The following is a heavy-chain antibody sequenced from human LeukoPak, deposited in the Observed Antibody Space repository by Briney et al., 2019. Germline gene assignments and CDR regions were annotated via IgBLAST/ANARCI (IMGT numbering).Heavy chain of an antibody. D-gene: IGHD6-19*01. CDR2: IYYSGST. CDR3: ARGFEYSSAYYFDY. V-gene: IGHV4-39*07. CDR1: GGSISSSSYY. Sequence: SETLSLTCTVSGGSISSSSYYWGWIRQPPGKGLEWIGSIYYSGSTYYNPSLKSRVTISVDTSKNQFSLKLSSVTAADTAAYYCARGFEYSSAYYFDYWGQGTLVTVSS. J-gene: IGHJ4*02.